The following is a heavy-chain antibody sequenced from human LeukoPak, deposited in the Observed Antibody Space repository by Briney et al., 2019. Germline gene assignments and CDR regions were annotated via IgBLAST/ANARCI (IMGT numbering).Heavy chain of an antibody. CDR2: IWYDGSNK. D-gene: IGHD3-16*02. V-gene: IGHV3-33*08. CDR3: ARDHYDYVWGSYRPLYYFDY. J-gene: IGHJ4*02. Sequence: GGSLRLSCAASGFTFSSYGMHWVRQAPGKGLEWVAVIWYDGSNKYYADSVKGRFTISRDNSKNTLYLQMNSLRAEDTAVYYCARDHYDYVWGSYRPLYYFDYWGQGTLVTVSS. CDR1: GFTFSSYG.